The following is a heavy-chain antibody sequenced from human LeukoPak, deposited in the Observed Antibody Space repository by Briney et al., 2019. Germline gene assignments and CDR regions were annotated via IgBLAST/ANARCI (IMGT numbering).Heavy chain of an antibody. V-gene: IGHV1-24*01. Sequence: ASVKVSCKVSGYTLTELSMHWVRQAPGKGLEWMGDFDPEDGETIYAQKFQGRVTMTEDTSTDTAYMELSSLRSEDTAVYYCATRSDSSGYFAFDIWGQGTMVTVSS. D-gene: IGHD3-22*01. CDR1: GYTLTELS. CDR2: FDPEDGET. CDR3: ATRSDSSGYFAFDI. J-gene: IGHJ3*02.